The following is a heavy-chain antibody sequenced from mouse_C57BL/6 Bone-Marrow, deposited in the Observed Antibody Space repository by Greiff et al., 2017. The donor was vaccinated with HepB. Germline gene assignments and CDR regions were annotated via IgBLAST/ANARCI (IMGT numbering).Heavy chain of an antibody. V-gene: IGHV5-4*03. D-gene: IGHD4-1*01. CDR1: GFTFSSYA. Sequence: EVKLMESGGGLVKPGGSLKLSCAASGFTFSSYAMSWVRQTPEKRLEWVATISDGGSYTYYPDNVKGRFTISRDNAKNNLYLQMSHLKSEDTAMYYCARLGLTGTAWFAYWGQGTLVTVSA. CDR3: ARLGLTGTAWFAY. CDR2: ISDGGSYT. J-gene: IGHJ3*01.